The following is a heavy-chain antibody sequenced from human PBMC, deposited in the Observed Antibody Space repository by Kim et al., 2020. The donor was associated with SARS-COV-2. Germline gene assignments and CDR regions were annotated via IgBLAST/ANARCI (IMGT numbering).Heavy chain of an antibody. V-gene: IGHV3-23*01. CDR3: AKDRPGGDAFDI. CDR2: T. J-gene: IGHJ3*02. Sequence: TYYADSVKGRFTISRDNSKTTLYLQMNSLRADDTALYYCAKDRPGGDAFDIWGQGTMVTVSS. D-gene: IGHD3-16*01.